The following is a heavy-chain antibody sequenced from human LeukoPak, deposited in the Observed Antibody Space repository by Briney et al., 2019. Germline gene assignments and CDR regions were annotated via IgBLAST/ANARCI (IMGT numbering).Heavy chain of an antibody. Sequence: AAVKDSSMHSVDTLTGNYIQGGRQAPGQRGERVGWINPNRGGTNYAQKFQGRVTMTRDTSINTVYMELSRLRSDDTAVYYCARVPSDGDHYDYWGQGTLVTVSS. D-gene: IGHD4-17*01. CDR1: VDTLTGNY. CDR2: INPNRGGT. J-gene: IGHJ4*02. CDR3: ARVPSDGDHYDY. V-gene: IGHV1-2*02.